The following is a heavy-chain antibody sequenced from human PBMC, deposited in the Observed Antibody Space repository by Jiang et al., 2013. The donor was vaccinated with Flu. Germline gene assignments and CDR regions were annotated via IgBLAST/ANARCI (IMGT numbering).Heavy chain of an antibody. J-gene: IGHJ4*02. V-gene: IGHV3-11*05. D-gene: IGHD3-9*01. CDR3: ARGEALRYFDWLPPDY. CDR2: ISSSSSYT. Sequence: APGKGLEWVSYISSSSSYTNYADSVKGRFTISRDDAKNSLYLQMNSLRAEDTAVYYCARGEALRYFDWLPPDYWGQGTLVTVSS.